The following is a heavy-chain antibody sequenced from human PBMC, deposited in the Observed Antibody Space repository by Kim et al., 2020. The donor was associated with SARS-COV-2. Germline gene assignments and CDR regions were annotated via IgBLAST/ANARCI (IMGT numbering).Heavy chain of an antibody. J-gene: IGHJ6*02. V-gene: IGHV3-11*06. CDR3: ASLPAASSVSYYYYGMDV. D-gene: IGHD2-2*01. Sequence: KGRFTISRDNAKNSLYLQMNSLRAEETAVYYCASLPAASSVSYYYYGMDVWGQGTTVTVSS.